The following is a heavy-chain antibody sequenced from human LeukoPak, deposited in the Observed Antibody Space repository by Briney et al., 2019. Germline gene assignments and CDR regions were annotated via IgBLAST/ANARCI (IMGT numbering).Heavy chain of an antibody. CDR3: ARDWTGRGRSGYYSPQYNWFDP. V-gene: IGHV1-2*02. D-gene: IGHD3-3*01. CDR2: INPSSGGT. J-gene: IGHJ5*02. Sequence: ASVKVSCNASGYTFTGYYMHWVRQAPGQGLEWMGWINPSSGGTNYAQKFQGRVTMTRDTSISTAYMELSRLRSDDTAVYYCARDWTGRGRSGYYSPQYNWFDPWGQGTLVTVSS. CDR1: GYTFTGYY.